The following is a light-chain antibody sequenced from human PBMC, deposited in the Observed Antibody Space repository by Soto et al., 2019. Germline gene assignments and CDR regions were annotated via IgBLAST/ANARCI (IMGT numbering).Light chain of an antibody. CDR2: NNN. J-gene: IGLJ3*02. CDR3: AAWDASLNGRV. V-gene: IGLV1-44*01. CDR1: SSNIGRNT. Sequence: QSVLTQPPSASGTHGQRVTISCSGSSSNIGRNTVNWYQQFPGTAPKLLIYNNNERPSGVPDRFSGSKSGTSASLAISGLRSEDEADYYCAAWDASLNGRVFGGGTKVTVL.